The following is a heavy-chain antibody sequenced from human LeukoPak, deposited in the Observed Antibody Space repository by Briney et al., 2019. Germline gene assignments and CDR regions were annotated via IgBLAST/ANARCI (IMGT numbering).Heavy chain of an antibody. J-gene: IGHJ4*02. CDR2: IYYSGST. V-gene: IGHV4-31*03. Sequence: SQTLSLTCTASGGSISSGGYYWSWIRQHPGKGLEWIGYIYYSGSTYYNPSLKSRVIISVDTSKNQFSLKLSSVTAADTAVYYCAMYDRSGYSGYFDYWGQGTLVTVSS. CDR3: AMYDRSGYSGYFDY. D-gene: IGHD3-22*01. CDR1: GGSISSGGYY.